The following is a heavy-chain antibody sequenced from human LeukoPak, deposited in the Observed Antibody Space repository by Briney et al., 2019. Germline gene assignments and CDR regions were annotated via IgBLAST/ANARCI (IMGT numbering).Heavy chain of an antibody. Sequence: SETLSLTCSVSAGSISSSSWWSWVRQSPVKGLERIGEIYLYGTTNYNPSLKSRVTMSVDRSKNQFSLKLSSVTAEDTAVYYCATVNFYYYYMDVWGKGTTVTVTS. CDR3: ATVNFYYYYMDV. J-gene: IGHJ6*03. CDR2: IYLYGTT. V-gene: IGHV4-4*02. CDR1: AGSISSSSW.